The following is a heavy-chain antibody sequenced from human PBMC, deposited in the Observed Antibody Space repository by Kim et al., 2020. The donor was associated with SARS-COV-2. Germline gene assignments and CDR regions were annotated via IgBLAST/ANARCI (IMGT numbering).Heavy chain of an antibody. D-gene: IGHD6-13*01. CDR3: ARLGVGSSWYPLDY. CDR1: GGSISSSSYY. V-gene: IGHV4-39*01. CDR2: IYYSGST. Sequence: SETLSLTCTVSGGSISSSSYYWGWIRQPPGKGLEWIGSIYYSGSTYYNPSLKSRVTISVDTSKNQFSLKLSSVTAADTAVYYCARLGVGSSWYPLDYWGQGTLVTVSS. J-gene: IGHJ4*02.